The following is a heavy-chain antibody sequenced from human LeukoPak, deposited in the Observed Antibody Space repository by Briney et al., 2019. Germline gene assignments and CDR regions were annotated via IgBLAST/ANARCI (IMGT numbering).Heavy chain of an antibody. Sequence: SVKVSCKASGGTFSSCAISWVRQDPGQGLEWMGRIIPIFGIANYAQKFQGRVTITADKSTSTAYMELSSLRSEDTAVYYCARDTSTVQTYFDYWGQGTLVTVSS. CDR2: IIPIFGIA. V-gene: IGHV1-69*04. J-gene: IGHJ4*02. CDR1: GGTFSSCA. D-gene: IGHD1-1*01. CDR3: ARDTSTVQTYFDY.